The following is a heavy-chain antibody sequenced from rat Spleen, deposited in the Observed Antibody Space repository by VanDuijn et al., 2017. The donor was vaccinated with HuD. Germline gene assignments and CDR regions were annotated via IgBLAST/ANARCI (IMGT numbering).Heavy chain of an antibody. J-gene: IGHJ1*01. CDR3: ARHNSGYGYFDF. CDR1: GFNFKEYW. CDR2: INKDSRTI. D-gene: IGHD4-3*01. Sequence: EVQLVESGGGLVQPGRSLKLSCEASGFNFKEYWMGWVRQAPGKGLQWIGEINKDSRTIKYSPSLRDRFTISRDNAQNTLYLQMSKLGSEDTAIYYCARHNSGYGYFDFWGPGTMVTVSS. V-gene: IGHV4-2*01.